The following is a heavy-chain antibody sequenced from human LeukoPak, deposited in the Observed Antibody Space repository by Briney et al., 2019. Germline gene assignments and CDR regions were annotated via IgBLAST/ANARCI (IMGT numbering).Heavy chain of an antibody. CDR3: VRGGGSCCRFNAFDI. V-gene: IGHV3-48*03. J-gene: IGHJ3*02. Sequence: GGSLRLSCAASGFTFSSYEMNWVRQAPGKGLEWVSYISISGSTIYNADSMMGRFTISRDDAKNSLYLQMNSLRAEDTTVYYCVRGGGSCCRFNAFDIWGQGTMVTVSS. D-gene: IGHD2-15*01. CDR2: ISISGSTI. CDR1: GFTFSSYE.